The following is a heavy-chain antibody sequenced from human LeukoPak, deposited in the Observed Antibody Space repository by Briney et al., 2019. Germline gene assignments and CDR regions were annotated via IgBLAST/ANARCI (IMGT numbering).Heavy chain of an antibody. D-gene: IGHD1-26*01. V-gene: IGHV4-4*02. Sequence: SGTLSLTCGVSGGSITSTNYWSWVRQPPGQGLEWIGEISLSGYTGFNPSLRSRDTMSLDESKNHLSLNLASVTAADTAVYYCSRESGPFSPFGHWGQGILVTVTS. CDR3: SRESGPFSPFGH. J-gene: IGHJ4*02. CDR1: GGSITSTNY. CDR2: ISLSGYT.